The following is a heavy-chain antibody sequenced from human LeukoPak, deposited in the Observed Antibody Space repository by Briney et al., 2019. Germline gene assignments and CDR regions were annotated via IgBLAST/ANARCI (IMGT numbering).Heavy chain of an antibody. Sequence: GGSLRLSCAASGFTFSSYAMTWVRQAPGKGLEWVATIRVDGSVEYPVNSTKGRFTISRDNAQNSLHLQMNSLRVEDTAVYYCATYSGPDKWDASDMWGQGTLVTVSP. D-gene: IGHD1-26*01. CDR1: GFTFSSYA. CDR2: IRVDGSVE. J-gene: IGHJ3*02. CDR3: ATYSGPDKWDASDM. V-gene: IGHV3-7*01.